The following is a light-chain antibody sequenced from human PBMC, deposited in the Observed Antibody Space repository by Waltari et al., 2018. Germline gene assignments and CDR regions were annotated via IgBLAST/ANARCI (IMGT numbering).Light chain of an antibody. V-gene: IGLV2-11*01. CDR2: DVT. CDR3: CSFAGTYTWV. J-gene: IGLJ3*02. Sequence: SALTQPRSVSGSPGQSVTISRTGATSALGGHKYVSRYQHHPVKSPKLMIFDVTQRPSGVPDRFSGSKSANTASLTISGLQAEDEADYYCCSFAGTYTWVFGGGTKVTVL. CDR1: TSALGGHKY.